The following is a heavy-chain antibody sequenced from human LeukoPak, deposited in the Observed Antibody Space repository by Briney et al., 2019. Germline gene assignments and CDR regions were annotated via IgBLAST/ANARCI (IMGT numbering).Heavy chain of an antibody. Sequence: SETLSLTCTVSGDSISSYYWGWIRQPPGKGLEWIGSIYYSGSTYYNPSLKSRVTISVDASKNQFSLKLSSVTAADTAVYYCARLSTMKQTIQHWGQGTLVTVSS. CDR2: IYYSGST. D-gene: IGHD3-22*01. J-gene: IGHJ1*01. CDR1: GDSISSYY. CDR3: ARLSTMKQTIQH. V-gene: IGHV4-39*01.